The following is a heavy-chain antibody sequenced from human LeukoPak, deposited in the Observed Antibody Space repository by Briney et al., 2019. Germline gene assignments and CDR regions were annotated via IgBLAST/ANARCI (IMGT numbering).Heavy chain of an antibody. CDR1: GGSISSYY. Sequence: SETLSLTCTVSGGSISSYYWSWIRQPAGKGLEWIGRIYTSGSTNYNPSLKSRVTMSVDTSKNQFSLKLSSVTAADTAVYYCAREDHYYGSGSYPDYWGQGTLVTVSS. J-gene: IGHJ4*02. D-gene: IGHD3-10*01. V-gene: IGHV4-4*07. CDR3: AREDHYYGSGSYPDY. CDR2: IYTSGST.